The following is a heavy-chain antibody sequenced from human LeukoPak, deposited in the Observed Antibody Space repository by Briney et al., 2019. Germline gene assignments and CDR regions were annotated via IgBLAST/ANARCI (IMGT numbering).Heavy chain of an antibody. Sequence: SETLSHTCTVSTASINSYYWGWVRQPAGRGLEWIGRIYTTGMTQYDPSLQSRVTMSVDTSQKQFSLNLRSVTAADTAIYFCVRHGYTASHFFLDYWSQGALVTVSS. CDR3: VRHGYTASHFFLDY. CDR2: IYTTGMT. V-gene: IGHV4-4*07. D-gene: IGHD5-18*01. J-gene: IGHJ4*02. CDR1: TASINSYY.